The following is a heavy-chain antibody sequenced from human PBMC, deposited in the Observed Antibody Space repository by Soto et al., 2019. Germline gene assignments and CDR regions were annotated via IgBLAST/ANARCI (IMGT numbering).Heavy chain of an antibody. D-gene: IGHD2-15*01. J-gene: IGHJ4*02. V-gene: IGHV3-72*01. CDR3: ARGFCSGATCYSGDY. CDR2: TRNKARSYTT. Sequence: EVQLVESGGDLVQPGGSLRLSCAGSGFTFSDHYLDWVRQAPGKGLEWVGRTRNKARSYTTEYAASVKGRFTISRDDSTNSVYLQMSSLKTEDTAVYYCARGFCSGATCYSGDYWGQGTLVTVSS. CDR1: GFTFSDHY.